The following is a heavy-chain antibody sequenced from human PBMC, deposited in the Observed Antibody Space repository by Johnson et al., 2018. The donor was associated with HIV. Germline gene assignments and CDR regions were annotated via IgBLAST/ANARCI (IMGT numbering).Heavy chain of an antibody. CDR3: ARSLKWELGLPDWDAVDI. CDR2: INWNGGRR. CDR1: GFTFDDYG. Sequence: VQLVESGGGVVRPGGSLRLSCVASGFTFDDYGMSWVRQAPGKGLEWVSGINWNGGRRGYVDSVNGRFTISRDNARNSLHLEMNSLGAEDTAFYFCARSLKWELGLPDWDAVDIWGQGTMVTVSS. D-gene: IGHD1-26*01. V-gene: IGHV3-20*04. J-gene: IGHJ3*02.